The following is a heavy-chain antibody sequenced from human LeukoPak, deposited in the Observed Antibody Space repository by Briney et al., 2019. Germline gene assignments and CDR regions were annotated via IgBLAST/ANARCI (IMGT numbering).Heavy chain of an antibody. J-gene: IGHJ2*01. Sequence: GGSLRLSCAASGFTFSSYSMNCVRQAPGKGLEWVSSISSSSSYIYYADSVKGRFTISRDNAKNSLYLQMNSLRAEDTAVYYCAKGGVWYFDLWGRGTLVTVSS. V-gene: IGHV3-21*01. CDR1: GFTFSSYS. CDR3: AKGGVWYFDL. CDR2: ISSSSSYI. D-gene: IGHD3-16*01.